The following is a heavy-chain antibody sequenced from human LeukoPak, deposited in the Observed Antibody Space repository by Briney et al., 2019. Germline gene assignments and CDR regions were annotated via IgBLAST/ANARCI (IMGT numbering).Heavy chain of an antibody. CDR2: INTNTGNP. Sequence: GASVKISCKASGYTFTTYAMNWVRQAPGQGLEWMGWINTNTGNPTYAQGFTGRFVFSLDTSVSTAYLQISSLKAEDTAVYYCAKRAAAVAYYFDYWGQGTLVTVSS. CDR1: GYTFTTYA. V-gene: IGHV7-4-1*02. CDR3: AKRAAAVAYYFDY. D-gene: IGHD6-13*01. J-gene: IGHJ4*02.